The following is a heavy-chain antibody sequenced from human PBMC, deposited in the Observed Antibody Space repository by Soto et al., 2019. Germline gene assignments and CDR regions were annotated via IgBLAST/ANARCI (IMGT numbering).Heavy chain of an antibody. D-gene: IGHD3-3*01. CDR1: GFTFSSYW. CDR2: IKQDGCEK. V-gene: IGHV3-7*03. CDR3: ARVRYDFWSGYDAFDI. J-gene: IGHJ3*02. Sequence: GGSLRLSCAASGFTFSSYWMSWVRQAPGKGLEWVANIKQDGCEKYYVDSVKGRFTISRDNAKNSLYLQMNSLRAEDTAVYYCARVRYDFWSGYDAFDIWGQGTMVTVSS.